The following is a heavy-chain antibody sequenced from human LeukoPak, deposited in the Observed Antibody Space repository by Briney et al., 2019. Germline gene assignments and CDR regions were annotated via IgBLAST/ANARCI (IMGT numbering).Heavy chain of an antibody. V-gene: IGHV1-2*02. CDR2: INPNSGGT. J-gene: IGHJ4*02. D-gene: IGHD6-6*01. CDR3: ARDTVEYSSSSGNY. CDR1: GYTFTGYH. Sequence: ASVKVSCKASGYTFTGYHMHWVRQAPGQGLEWMGWINPNSGGTNYAQKFQGRVTMTRDTSISTAYMELSRLRSDDTAVYYCARDTVEYSSSSGNYWGQGTLVTVSS.